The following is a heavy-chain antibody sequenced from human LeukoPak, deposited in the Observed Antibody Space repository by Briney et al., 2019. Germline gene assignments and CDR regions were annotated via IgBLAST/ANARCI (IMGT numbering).Heavy chain of an antibody. D-gene: IGHD6-6*01. CDR1: GGSISSSSYY. V-gene: IGHV4-39*07. Sequence: PSETLSLTCTVSGGSISSSSYYWGWIRQPPGKGLEWIGSIYYSGSTYYNPSLKSRVTISVDTSKNQFSLKLSSVTAADTAVYYCAREGGSSSASVFDYWGQGTLVTVSS. CDR3: AREGGSSSASVFDY. J-gene: IGHJ4*02. CDR2: IYYSGST.